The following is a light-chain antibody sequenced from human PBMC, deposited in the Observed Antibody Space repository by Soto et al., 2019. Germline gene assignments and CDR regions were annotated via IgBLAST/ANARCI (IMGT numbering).Light chain of an antibody. CDR1: QSVSSY. Sequence: EIVLTQSPATLSSSPGERATLSCRASQSVSSYLAWYQQKPGQAPRLLIYDASNRATGIPARFSGSGSGTDFTLTISSLEPEDFAVYYCQQRSNWPLTFGGETKVDIK. J-gene: IGKJ4*01. CDR2: DAS. V-gene: IGKV3-11*01. CDR3: QQRSNWPLT.